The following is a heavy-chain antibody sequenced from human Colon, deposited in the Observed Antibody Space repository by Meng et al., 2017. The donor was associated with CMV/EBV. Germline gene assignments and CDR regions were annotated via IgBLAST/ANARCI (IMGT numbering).Heavy chain of an antibody. V-gene: IGHV1-18*01. J-gene: IGHJ4*02. Sequence: KASGYTFITYGSSWLRQAPGQGLEWMGWINPNNGNTVYAPRFRDRVTMTTDASTSTAYMELTSLTSDDTAVYYCARDWGDTTKVIVDYWGRGTLVTVSS. CDR1: GYTFITYG. D-gene: IGHD3-16*01. CDR2: INPNNGNT. CDR3: ARDWGDTTKVIVDY.